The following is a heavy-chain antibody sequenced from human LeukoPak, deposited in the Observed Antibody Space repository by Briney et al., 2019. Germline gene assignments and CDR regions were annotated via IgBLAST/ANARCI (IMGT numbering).Heavy chain of an antibody. CDR1: GGSFSGYY. CDR2: INHSGST. Sequence: SETLSLTCAVYGGSFSGYYWSWIRQPPGKGLEWIGEINHSGSTNYNPSLKSRVTISADTSKNQFSLKLSSVTAADTAVYYCARGRLWFGPSRNSYFDYWGQGTLVTVSS. CDR3: ARGRLWFGPSRNSYFDY. J-gene: IGHJ4*02. V-gene: IGHV4-34*01. D-gene: IGHD3-10*01.